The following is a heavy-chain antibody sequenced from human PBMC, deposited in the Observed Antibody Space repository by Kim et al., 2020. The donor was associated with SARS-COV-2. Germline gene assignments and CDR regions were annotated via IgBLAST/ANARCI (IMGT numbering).Heavy chain of an antibody. CDR1: GYSFTSYW. J-gene: IGHJ3*02. D-gene: IGHD3-10*01. V-gene: IGHV5-51*01. CDR2: IYPGDSDT. Sequence: GESLKISCKGSGYSFTSYWIGWVRQMPGKGLEWMGIIYPGDSDTRYSPSFQGQVTISADKSISTAYLQWSSLKASDTAMYYCAIGHPWFGEPKRSDDAFDIWGQGTMVTVSS. CDR3: AIGHPWFGEPKRSDDAFDI.